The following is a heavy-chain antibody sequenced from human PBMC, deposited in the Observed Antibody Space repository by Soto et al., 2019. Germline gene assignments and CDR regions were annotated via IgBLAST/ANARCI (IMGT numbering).Heavy chain of an antibody. CDR2: IWYDGSNK. J-gene: IGHJ6*02. CDR3: ARPGDDYYYYGMDV. CDR1: GFTFSSYG. D-gene: IGHD4-17*01. Sequence: QVQLVESGGGVVQPGRSLRLSCAASGFTFSSYGMHCVRQAPGKGLEWVAVIWYDGSNKYYADSVKGRFTISRDNSKNTLYLQMNSLRAEDTAVYYCARPGDDYYYYGMDVWGQGTTVTVSS. V-gene: IGHV3-33*01.